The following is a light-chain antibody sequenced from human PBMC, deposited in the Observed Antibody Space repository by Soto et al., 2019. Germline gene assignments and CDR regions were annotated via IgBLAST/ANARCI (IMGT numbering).Light chain of an antibody. CDR2: TAS. CDR1: QSISSF. CDR3: QQSYNATVT. V-gene: IGKV1-39*01. J-gene: IGKJ1*01. Sequence: DIQMTQSPSSLSASVGDRVTITCRASQSISSFLHWYQQKPGKAPKLLIYTASSLQSGVPSRFSGSGSGTDFTLTISSLQPEDFATYYCQQSYNATVTFGQGTKVEIK.